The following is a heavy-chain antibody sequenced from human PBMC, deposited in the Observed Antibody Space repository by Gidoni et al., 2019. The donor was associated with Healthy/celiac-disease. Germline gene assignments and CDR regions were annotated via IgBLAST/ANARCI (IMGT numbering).Heavy chain of an antibody. J-gene: IGHJ2*01. CDR2: IDPSDSYT. Sequence: EVQLVQSGAEVKKHGESLRISCKGSGYSFTSYWISWVRQMPGKGLEWMGRIDPSDSYTNYSPSFQGHVTISADKSISTAYLQWSSLKASDTAMYYCARHPIRYNSDWYFDLWGRGTLVTVSS. CDR3: ARHPIRYNSDWYFDL. V-gene: IGHV5-10-1*03. D-gene: IGHD1-20*01. CDR1: GYSFTSYW.